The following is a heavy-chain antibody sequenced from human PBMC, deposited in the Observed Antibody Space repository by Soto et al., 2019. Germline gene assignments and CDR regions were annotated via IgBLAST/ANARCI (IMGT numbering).Heavy chain of an antibody. CDR2: ITSSSSYI. Sequence: GSLRASSTASGCTFSLYSMIGVREAPGKGLEWVASITSSSSYIYYEDSLKGRFTISRDNAKNSLFLQLDSLRAEDTAVYFCVRARSTDSRPDYWGQGTLVTVSS. D-gene: IGHD3-22*01. CDR3: VRARSTDSRPDY. V-gene: IGHV3-21*01. J-gene: IGHJ4*02. CDR1: GCTFSLYS.